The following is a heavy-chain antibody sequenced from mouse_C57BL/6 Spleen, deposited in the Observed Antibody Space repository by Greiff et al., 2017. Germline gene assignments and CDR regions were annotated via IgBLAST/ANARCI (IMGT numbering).Heavy chain of an antibody. CDR2: IYPGSGST. J-gene: IGHJ4*01. D-gene: IGHD3-1*01. Sequence: QVHVKQPGPELVKPGASVKMSCKASGYTFTSYWITWVKQRPGQGLEWIGDIYPGSGSTNYNEKFKSRATLTVDTSSSTAYMQLSSLTSEDSAVYYCARSDRGFSHAMDYWGQGTSVTVSS. CDR3: ARSDRGFSHAMDY. V-gene: IGHV1-55*01. CDR1: GYTFTSYW.